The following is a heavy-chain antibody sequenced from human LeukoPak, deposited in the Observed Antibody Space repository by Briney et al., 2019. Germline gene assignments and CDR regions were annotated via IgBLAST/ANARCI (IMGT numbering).Heavy chain of an antibody. CDR3: ATQEDY. V-gene: IGHV1-2*02. Sequence: ASVKVSCKASGYTFTDYYINWVRQAPGQGREWIGWINPNSGDTNYAQKFQDRVTMTRDTSISTAYIELNLLRSDDTAVYYCATQEDYWGQGTLVTVSS. CDR1: GYTFTDYY. CDR2: INPNSGDT. J-gene: IGHJ4*02.